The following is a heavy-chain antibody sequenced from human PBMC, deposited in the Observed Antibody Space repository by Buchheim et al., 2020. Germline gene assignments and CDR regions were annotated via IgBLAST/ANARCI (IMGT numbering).Heavy chain of an antibody. CDR3: AKDRYSTSRYFDY. D-gene: IGHD6-13*01. J-gene: IGHJ4*02. CDR2: IWYDGSNK. Sequence: QVQLVESGGGVVQPGRSLRLSCAASGFTFSSYGMHWVRQAPGKGPEWVAIIWYDGSNKYYADSVKGRFPISRANSKDTLYLQMNSLRAEDTAVYYCAKDRYSTSRYFDYWGQGTL. CDR1: GFTFSSYG. V-gene: IGHV3-30*18.